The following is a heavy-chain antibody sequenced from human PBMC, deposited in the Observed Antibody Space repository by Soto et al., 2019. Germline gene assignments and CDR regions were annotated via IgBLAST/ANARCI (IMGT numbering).Heavy chain of an antibody. J-gene: IGHJ4*02. CDR3: ARLPYHYGSGSYYKAPSFDY. CDR1: GGSVSSGSYY. Sequence: SETLSLTCTVSGGSVSSGSYYWSWIRQPPGKGLEWIGYIYYSGSTNYNPSLKSRVTISVDTSKNQFSLKLSSVTAADTAVYYCARLPYHYGSGSYYKAPSFDYWGQGTLVTVSS. V-gene: IGHV4-61*01. D-gene: IGHD3-10*01. CDR2: IYYSGST.